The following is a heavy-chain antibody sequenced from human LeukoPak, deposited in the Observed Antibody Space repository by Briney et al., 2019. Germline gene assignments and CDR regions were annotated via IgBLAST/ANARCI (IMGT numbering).Heavy chain of an antibody. Sequence: GGSLRLSCAASGFTFSSYDMHWVRQATGKGLEWVSAIGTAGDTYYPGSVKGRFTISRENAKNSLYLQMDSLRAGDTAVYYCARAPLNYYDSSGYYDYFDYWGQGTLVTVSS. CDR1: GFTFSSYD. CDR3: ARAPLNYYDSSGYYDYFDY. V-gene: IGHV3-13*01. CDR2: IGTAGDT. J-gene: IGHJ4*02. D-gene: IGHD3-22*01.